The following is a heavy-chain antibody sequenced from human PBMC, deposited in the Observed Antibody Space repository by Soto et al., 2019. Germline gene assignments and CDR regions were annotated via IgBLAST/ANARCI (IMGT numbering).Heavy chain of an antibody. CDR3: ARGSLQYYYDSSGYYY. V-gene: IGHV1-8*01. Sequence: XSVKVSCKASVYTFTSYDINWVRQATGQGLEWMGWMNPNSGNTGYAQKFQGRVTMTRNTSISTAYMELSSLRSEDTAVYYCARGSLQYYYDSSGYYYWGQGTLVTVSS. CDR1: VYTFTSYD. D-gene: IGHD3-22*01. J-gene: IGHJ4*02. CDR2: MNPNSGNT.